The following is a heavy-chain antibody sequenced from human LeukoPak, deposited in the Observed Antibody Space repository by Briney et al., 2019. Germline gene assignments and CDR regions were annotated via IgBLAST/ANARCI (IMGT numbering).Heavy chain of an antibody. Sequence: GGSLRLSCAASGFTFSSYSMNWVRRAPGKGLEWVSSISSSSSYIYYADSVKGRFTISRDNAKNSLYLQMNSLRAEDTAVYYCARVALPRAFDIWGQGTMVTVSS. CDR1: GFTFSSYS. CDR3: ARVALPRAFDI. J-gene: IGHJ3*02. CDR2: ISSSSSYI. V-gene: IGHV3-21*01.